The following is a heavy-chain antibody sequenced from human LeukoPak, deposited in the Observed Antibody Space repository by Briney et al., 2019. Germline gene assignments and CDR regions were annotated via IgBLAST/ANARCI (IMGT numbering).Heavy chain of an antibody. CDR1: GGSISSSSYY. Sequence: PSETLSLTCSVSGGSISSSSYYWGWIRQPPGKGLEWIGSTYYSGNTHYNPSLKSRVTISVDTSKNQFSLKLSSVTAADTAVYYCAATYYSDSWGQGTLVTVSS. J-gene: IGHJ4*02. CDR3: AATYYSDS. V-gene: IGHV4-39*07. CDR2: TYYSGNT. D-gene: IGHD3-22*01.